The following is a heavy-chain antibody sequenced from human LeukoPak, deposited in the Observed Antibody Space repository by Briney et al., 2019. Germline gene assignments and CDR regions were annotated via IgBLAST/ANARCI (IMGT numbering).Heavy chain of an antibody. D-gene: IGHD2-2*02. CDR1: GFTFSSYA. CDR2: ISGSGGST. V-gene: IGHV3-23*01. Sequence: GGSLRLSCAASGFTFSSYAMSWVRQAPGKGLEWVSAISGSGGSTYYADSVKGRFTISRDNSKNTLYLQMNSLRAEDTAVYYCAKGYCSSTTCYTYYYYYMDVWGKGTTVTVSS. J-gene: IGHJ6*03. CDR3: AKGYCSSTTCYTYYYYYMDV.